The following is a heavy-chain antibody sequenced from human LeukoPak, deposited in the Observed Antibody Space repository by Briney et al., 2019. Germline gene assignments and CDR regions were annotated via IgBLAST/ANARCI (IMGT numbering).Heavy chain of an antibody. J-gene: IGHJ4*02. D-gene: IGHD3-16*02. CDR2: INPNNGGT. CDR1: GYTFTGYY. CDR3: ARVRYGGDY. Sequence: ASVKVSCKASGYTFTGYYMHWVGQAPGQGLEGKGRINPNNGGTKYAQKFQGRVTMTRDTSISTAYMELSRLRSDDTAVYYCARVRYGGDYRGQGTLVTVSS. V-gene: IGHV1-2*06.